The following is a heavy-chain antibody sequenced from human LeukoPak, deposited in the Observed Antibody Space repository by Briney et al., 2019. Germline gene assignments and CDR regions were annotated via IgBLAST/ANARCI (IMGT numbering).Heavy chain of an antibody. J-gene: IGHJ6*03. D-gene: IGHD3-3*02. CDR2: IYSSGTT. Sequence: WETLTLPCSVSGDSISGYYWSWLRQSAGKGLEWIAHIYSSGTTNYNASLKGRVTMSAGPSKNHFTLRLTTMTAADTALYDCATGSRHESISYDYIDVWGKGTTVTVSS. CDR1: GDSISGYY. V-gene: IGHV4-4*07. CDR3: ATGSRHESISYDYIDV.